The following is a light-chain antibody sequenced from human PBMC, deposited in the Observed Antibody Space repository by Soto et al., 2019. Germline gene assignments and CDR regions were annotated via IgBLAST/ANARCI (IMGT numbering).Light chain of an antibody. CDR2: KAS. Sequence: DIQMTQSPSTLSASVGDRATITCRASQSISSCLAWYQQKPGKAPKLLIYKASSLDSGVPSRISGSGSGTEFTLTISSLEPDDFATYYCQQYNSYSPTWTFGQGTKVEIK. V-gene: IGKV1-5*03. CDR1: QSISSC. J-gene: IGKJ1*01. CDR3: QQYNSYSPTWT.